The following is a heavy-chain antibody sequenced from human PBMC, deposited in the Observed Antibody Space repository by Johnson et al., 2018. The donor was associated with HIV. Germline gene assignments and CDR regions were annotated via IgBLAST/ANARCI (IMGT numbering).Heavy chain of an antibody. CDR1: GFTFSDYD. V-gene: IGHV3-30*03. CDR3: ARGEGGTYLPDAFDI. Sequence: VQLVESGGGLIKPGGSLRLSCAASGFTFSDYDMSWIRQAPGKGLEWVAVISYDGSNKYYADSMKGRFTISRDNSKNTLYLQMNSLRAEDTAVYYCARGEGGTYLPDAFDIWGQGTMVTVSS. CDR2: ISYDGSNK. D-gene: IGHD1-26*01. J-gene: IGHJ3*02.